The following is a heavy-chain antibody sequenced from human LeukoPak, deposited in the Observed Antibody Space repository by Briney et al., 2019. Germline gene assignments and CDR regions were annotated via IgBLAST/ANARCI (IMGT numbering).Heavy chain of an antibody. CDR1: GFTFSSYG. CDR3: AMLASQYLTSWFDY. CDR2: ITVGGDDT. Sequence: GGSLRLSCAASGFTFSSYGMHWVRQAPGKGLEWVSTITVGGDDTNYADSVKGRFTISRDNSKNTLFLQMNSLRVDDTAVYYCAMLASQYLTSWFDYWGQGTLVTVSS. D-gene: IGHD1-20*01. V-gene: IGHV3-23*01. J-gene: IGHJ4*02.